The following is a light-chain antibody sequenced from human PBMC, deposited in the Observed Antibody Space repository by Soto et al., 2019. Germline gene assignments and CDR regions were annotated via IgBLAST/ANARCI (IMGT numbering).Light chain of an antibody. CDR2: AAS. V-gene: IGKV1-39*01. CDR1: QSMSSY. Sequence: DIQMTQSPSSLSASVGDRVSITCRASQSMSSYLNWYQQKQGKAPKLLIYAASSLQTGVPSRFSGSRSGTDFTLPIRSLQPEDFATYYCQPSYSTPPTFGQGTKVEIK. J-gene: IGKJ1*01. CDR3: QPSYSTPPT.